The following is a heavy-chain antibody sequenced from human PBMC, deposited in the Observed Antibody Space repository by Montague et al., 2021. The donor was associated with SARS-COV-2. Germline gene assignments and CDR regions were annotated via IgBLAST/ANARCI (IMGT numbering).Heavy chain of an antibody. J-gene: IGHJ3*02. V-gene: IGHV3-23*01. D-gene: IGHD4-11*01. Sequence: SLRLFCAASGFSFSAFGMTWVRQAPGKGLEWVSTVSRSGDTTYYADSVKGRFTISRDNSKTTLDLQMNSLRAEDTAIYYCAKHMTTGLHAFHIWGQGTMVTVSS. CDR3: AKHMTTGLHAFHI. CDR2: VSRSGDTT. CDR1: GFSFSAFG.